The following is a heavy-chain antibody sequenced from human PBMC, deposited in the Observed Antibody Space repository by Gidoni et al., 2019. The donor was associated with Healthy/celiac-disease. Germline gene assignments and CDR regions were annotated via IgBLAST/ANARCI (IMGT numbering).Heavy chain of an antibody. J-gene: IGHJ3*02. CDR2: IYHSGST. CDR1: GGSISSGGYS. CDR3: ARALPYCSGGSCLDAFDI. Sequence: QLQLQESGSGLVKPSQTLSLTCAVSGGSISSGGYSWSWIRQPPGKGLEWIGYIYHSGSTYYNPSLKSRVTISVDRSKNQFSLKLSSVTAADTAVYYCARALPYCSGGSCLDAFDIWGQGTMVTVSS. V-gene: IGHV4-30-2*01. D-gene: IGHD2-15*01.